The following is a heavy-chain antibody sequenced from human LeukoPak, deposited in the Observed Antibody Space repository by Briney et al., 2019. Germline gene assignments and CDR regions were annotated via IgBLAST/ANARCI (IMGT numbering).Heavy chain of an antibody. CDR2: INSDGSST. CDR1: GFTFSSYW. D-gene: IGHD3-22*01. CDR3: AREPDDSSGYRFDY. J-gene: IGHJ4*02. V-gene: IGHV3-74*01. Sequence: GGSLRLSCAASGFTFSSYWMHWVRQAPGKGLVWVSRINSDGSSTSYADSVKGRFTISRDNAKNTLYLQMNSLRAEDTAVYYCAREPDDSSGYRFDYWGQGTLVTVSS.